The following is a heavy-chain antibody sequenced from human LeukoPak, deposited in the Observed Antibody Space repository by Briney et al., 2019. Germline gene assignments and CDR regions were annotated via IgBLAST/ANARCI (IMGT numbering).Heavy chain of an antibody. D-gene: IGHD1-26*01. CDR3: ARTLLVGATTIPLPYDAFDI. CDR2: IDWDDDK. V-gene: IGHV2-70*11. Sequence: SGPTLVNPTQTLTLTCTFSGFSLNTSGMCVNWIRQPPGKALEWLARIDWDDDKYYSTSLETRLTISKDTSKNQVVLTMTNMDPVDTATYYCARTLLVGATTIPLPYDAFDIWGQGTVVTVSS. J-gene: IGHJ3*02. CDR1: GFSLNTSGMC.